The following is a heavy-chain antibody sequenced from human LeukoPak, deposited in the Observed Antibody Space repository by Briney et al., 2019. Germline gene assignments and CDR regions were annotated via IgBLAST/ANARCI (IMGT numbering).Heavy chain of an antibody. Sequence: GGSLRLSCTGSGVTFEDYYLSWIRQAPGKGLEWIPYISDTGGDKFYADPVKGRFTISRDNAKNSLYLQMNSLRAEDAAAYYCVRARGAGPGAHFDYWGQGTLVTVSS. V-gene: IGHV3-11*01. J-gene: IGHJ4*02. CDR2: ISDTGGDK. CDR3: VRARGAGPGAHFDY. CDR1: GVTFEDYY. D-gene: IGHD3-10*01.